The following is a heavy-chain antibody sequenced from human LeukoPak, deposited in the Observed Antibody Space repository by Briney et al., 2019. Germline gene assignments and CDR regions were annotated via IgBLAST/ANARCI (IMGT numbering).Heavy chain of an antibody. CDR1: GGSISSYY. V-gene: IGHV4-4*09. CDR2: IYTSGST. Sequence: PSETLSLTCTVSGGSISSYYWSWIRQPPGKGLEWIGYIYTSGSTNYNPSLKSRVTISVDTSKNQFSLKLSSVTAADTAVYYCARGRNYDFWSGYYNFDYWGQGTLVTVSS. J-gene: IGHJ4*02. D-gene: IGHD3-3*01. CDR3: ARGRNYDFWSGYYNFDY.